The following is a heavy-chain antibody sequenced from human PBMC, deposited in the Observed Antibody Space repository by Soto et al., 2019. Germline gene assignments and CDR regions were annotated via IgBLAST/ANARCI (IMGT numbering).Heavy chain of an antibody. CDR2: INHRGST. J-gene: IGHJ3*02. CDR1: GGSFSGYY. Sequence: QVQLQQWGAGLLKPSETLSLTCAVYGGSFSGYYWSWIRQPPGKGLEWIGEINHRGSTNYNPSLKIRVTISVDTSKNQFSLKLSSVTAADTAVYYCARDDRRYYGSGKNAFDIWGQGTMVTVSS. V-gene: IGHV4-34*01. D-gene: IGHD3-10*01. CDR3: ARDDRRYYGSGKNAFDI.